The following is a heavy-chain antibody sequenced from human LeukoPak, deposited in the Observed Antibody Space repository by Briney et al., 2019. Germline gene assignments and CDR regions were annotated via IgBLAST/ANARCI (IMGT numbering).Heavy chain of an antibody. Sequence: GGSVKVSCKAFGYTFTSYDINWVRQAPGQGLEWMGWMNPNSGNTGYAQKFQGRVTMTRNTSISTAYMELSSLRSEDTAVYYCARGLFISVAATDYWGQGTLVTVSS. D-gene: IGHD6-19*01. CDR1: GYTFTSYD. J-gene: IGHJ4*02. V-gene: IGHV1-8*01. CDR2: MNPNSGNT. CDR3: ARGLFISVAATDY.